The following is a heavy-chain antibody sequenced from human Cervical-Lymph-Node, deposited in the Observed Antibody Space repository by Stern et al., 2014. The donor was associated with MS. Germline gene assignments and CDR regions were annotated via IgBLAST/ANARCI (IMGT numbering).Heavy chain of an antibody. CDR2: IYPGDSDT. J-gene: IGHJ5*02. CDR3: ARWLRGFDP. CDR1: GYNFTDYW. V-gene: IGHV5-51*03. D-gene: IGHD5-12*01. Sequence: VQLVQSGAEVKEPGESLKISCKASGYNFTDYWIGWVRQEPGKGLEWMGLIYPGDSDTRYSPASEGRVTMSVDRSSSTAYLQWSSLRVSDTTIYYCARWLRGFDPWGQGTLVTVSS.